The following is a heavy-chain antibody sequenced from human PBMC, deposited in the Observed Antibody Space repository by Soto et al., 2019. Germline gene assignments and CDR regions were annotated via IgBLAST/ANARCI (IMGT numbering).Heavy chain of an antibody. J-gene: IGHJ4*02. CDR2: VYQSEST. CDR1: GDSISSGFY. Sequence: PSETLSLTCAVSGDSISSGFYWTWIRQPPGKGLEWIGSVYQSESTHYNPSLKSRVTISVDTSKNQFSLKMISVTASDTAVFYCAKIADFDYWGPGTLVTVSS. CDR3: AKIADFDY. V-gene: IGHV4-38-2*01.